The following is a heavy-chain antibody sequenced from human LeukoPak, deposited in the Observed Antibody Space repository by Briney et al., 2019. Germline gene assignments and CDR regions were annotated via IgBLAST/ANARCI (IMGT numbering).Heavy chain of an antibody. J-gene: IGHJ5*02. Sequence: PSETLSLTCTVSGGSISSYYWSWIRQPPGKGLEWIGYIYYSGSTNYNPSLKSRGTISVDTSKNQFSLKLSSVTAADTAVYYCARAPGFYDSSGYYPEGWFDPWGQGTLVTVSS. CDR2: IYYSGST. D-gene: IGHD3-22*01. CDR1: GGSISSYY. V-gene: IGHV4-59*01. CDR3: ARAPGFYDSSGYYPEGWFDP.